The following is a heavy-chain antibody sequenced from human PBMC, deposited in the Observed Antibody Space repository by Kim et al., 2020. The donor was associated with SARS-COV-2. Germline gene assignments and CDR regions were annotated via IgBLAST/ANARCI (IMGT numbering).Heavy chain of an antibody. CDR1: GFTFSSYA. J-gene: IGHJ6*02. D-gene: IGHD2-2*02. CDR3: AKDGRYCSSTSCYTSPPGYYYGMDV. CDR2: ISGSGGST. Sequence: GGSLRLSCAASGFTFSSYAMSWVRQAPGKGLEWVSAISGSGGSTYYADSVKGRFTISRDNSKNTLYLQMNSLRAEDTAVYYCAKDGRYCSSTSCYTSPPGYYYGMDVWGQGTTVTVSS. V-gene: IGHV3-23*01.